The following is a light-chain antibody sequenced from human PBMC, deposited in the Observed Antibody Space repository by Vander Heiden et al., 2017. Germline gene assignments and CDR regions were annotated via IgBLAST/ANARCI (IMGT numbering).Light chain of an antibody. J-gene: IGLJ2*01. CDR3: SSWDDSLRVPI. CDR2: KNN. Sequence: QSVLTQSPSASGTPGQRVTISCSGSNSNIGSSYVYWYQQLPGTAPKLLIYKNNQRPSGVPDRFSGSKSGTAASLAISALRSEDEADYFCSSWDDSLRVPIFGGGTKVTVL. V-gene: IGLV1-47*01. CDR1: NSNIGSSY.